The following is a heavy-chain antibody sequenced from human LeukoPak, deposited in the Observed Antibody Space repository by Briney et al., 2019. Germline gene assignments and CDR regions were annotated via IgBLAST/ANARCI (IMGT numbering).Heavy chain of an antibody. CDR3: ATYIATRQAVNAFDI. V-gene: IGHV4-59*01. Sequence: KSSETLSLTCTVSGGSLSSAYWSWIRQPPGQGLEWIGYIYYSENINNNPSLKSRVTISIDTSKNQFSLKLSSVTAADTAVYYCATYIATRQAVNAFDIWGQGTMVTVSS. CDR1: GGSLSSAY. CDR2: IYYSENI. J-gene: IGHJ3*02. D-gene: IGHD6-13*01.